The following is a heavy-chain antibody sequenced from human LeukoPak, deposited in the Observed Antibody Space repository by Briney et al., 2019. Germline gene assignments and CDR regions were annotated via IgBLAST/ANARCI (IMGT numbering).Heavy chain of an antibody. J-gene: IGHJ4*02. CDR1: GFTFSSYW. D-gene: IGHD1/OR15-1a*01. V-gene: IGHV3-7*01. Sequence: GGSLRLSCAASGFTFSSYWMSWVRQAPGKGLEWVANTRQDGSVQNYVDSVKGRFTISRDNPKNSVYLQMSSLRAEDTAVYYCLVTTRSRGFDYWGQGTLVTVSS. CDR2: TRQDGSVQ. CDR3: LVTTRSRGFDY.